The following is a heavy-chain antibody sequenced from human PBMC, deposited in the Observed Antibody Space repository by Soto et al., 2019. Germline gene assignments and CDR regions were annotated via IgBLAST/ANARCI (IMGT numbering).Heavy chain of an antibody. V-gene: IGHV1-18*04. Sequence: ASVKVSFKASGYTFTSYGISWVRQAPGQGLEWMGWISAYNGNTNYAQKLQGRVTMTTDTSTSTAYMELRSLRSDDTAVYYCAREDRYSYGDYYYGMDVWGQGTTVTVSS. J-gene: IGHJ6*02. CDR3: AREDRYSYGDYYYGMDV. D-gene: IGHD5-18*01. CDR1: GYTFTSYG. CDR2: ISAYNGNT.